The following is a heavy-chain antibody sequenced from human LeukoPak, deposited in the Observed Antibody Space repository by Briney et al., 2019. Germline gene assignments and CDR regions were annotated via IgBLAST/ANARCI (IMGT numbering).Heavy chain of an antibody. Sequence: GGSLRLSCAASGFIFSNYAMTWVRQAPGKGLEWVSIISGVSESFYYADSVKGRFTVSRDNSKDTLYLQINSLRDEDTAVYYCARRWLGDPYGMDVWGQGTTVSVSS. V-gene: IGHV3-23*01. D-gene: IGHD3-10*01. J-gene: IGHJ6*02. CDR3: ARRWLGDPYGMDV. CDR1: GFIFSNYA. CDR2: ISGVSESF.